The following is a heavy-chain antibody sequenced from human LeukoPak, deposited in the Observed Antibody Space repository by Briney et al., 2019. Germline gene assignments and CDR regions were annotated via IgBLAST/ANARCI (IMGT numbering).Heavy chain of an antibody. J-gene: IGHJ2*01. CDR2: IYYTGST. CDR1: GGSITNYY. D-gene: IGHD2-15*01. Sequence: SGTLSLTCTLSGGSITNYYWNWIRQPPGKGLEWIGFIYYTGSTNYNPSLKSRVTISLDTSKNQFSLRLNSVTAADTAVYYCARGYCSGGSCYYFDLWGRGTLVTVSS. V-gene: IGHV4-59*13. CDR3: ARGYCSGGSCYYFDL.